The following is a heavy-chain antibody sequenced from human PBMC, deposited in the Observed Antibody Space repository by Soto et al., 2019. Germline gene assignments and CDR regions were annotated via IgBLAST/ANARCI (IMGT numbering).Heavy chain of an antibody. CDR1: GFSLGNVGMG. J-gene: IGHJ6*02. V-gene: IGHV2-26*01. CDR3: ARIFGAGWSGGFRYYGMDV. Sequence: KESGPVLVKTTETLTLTCAVSGFSLGNVGMGVTWIRQTPGRALEWLAHIFPTDEKSYSTTLKNRLVISKDTSRGQVVLTVTNVNPLDTATYYCARIFGAGWSGGFRYYGMDVWGHGIAVTVSS. CDR2: IFPTDEK. D-gene: IGHD6-19*01.